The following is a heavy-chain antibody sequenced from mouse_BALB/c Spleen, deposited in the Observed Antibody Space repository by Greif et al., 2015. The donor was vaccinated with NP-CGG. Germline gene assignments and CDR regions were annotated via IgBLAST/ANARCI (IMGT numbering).Heavy chain of an antibody. CDR1: GFTFSDYY. CDR3: AREHGSSYVDFAY. V-gene: IGHV5-4*02. D-gene: IGHD1-1*01. Sequence: DVQLQESGGGLVKPGGSLKLSCAASGFTFSDYYMYWVRQTPEKRLEWVATISDGGSYTYYPDSVKGRFTISRDNAKNNLYLQMSSLKSEDTAMYYCAREHGSSYVDFAYWGQGTLVTVSA. J-gene: IGHJ3*01. CDR2: ISDGGSYT.